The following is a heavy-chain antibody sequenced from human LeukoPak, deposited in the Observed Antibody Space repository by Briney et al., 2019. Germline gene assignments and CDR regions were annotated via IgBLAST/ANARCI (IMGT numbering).Heavy chain of an antibody. J-gene: IGHJ3*02. D-gene: IGHD2-2*01. V-gene: IGHV3-11*04. CDR1: GFTLSDYY. CDR2: ISSSGSTI. Sequence: GGSLRLSCAASGFTLSDYYMSWIRQAPGKGLEWVSYISSSGSTIYYADSVKGRFTISRDNAKNSLYLQMNSLRAEDTAVYYCARDQLEGYCSSTSCYPLWPEAFDIWGQGTMVTVSS. CDR3: ARDQLEGYCSSTSCYPLWPEAFDI.